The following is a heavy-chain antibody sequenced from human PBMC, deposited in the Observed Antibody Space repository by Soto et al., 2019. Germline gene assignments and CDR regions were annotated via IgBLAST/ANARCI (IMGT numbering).Heavy chain of an antibody. CDR3: ARDRYPNGWYYFDK. CDR1: VCSMMSYY. V-gene: IGHV4-59*01. Sequence: SETLSRTCTFCVCSMMSYYCSLILQPPGKGLEWIGYIYYGGNTNYNPSLKSRVNISLDTSKNQFSLKLSSVTAAYTAVYYCARDRYPNGWYYFDKWGQGTLVTXS. CDR2: IYYGGNT. D-gene: IGHD6-19*01. J-gene: IGHJ4*02.